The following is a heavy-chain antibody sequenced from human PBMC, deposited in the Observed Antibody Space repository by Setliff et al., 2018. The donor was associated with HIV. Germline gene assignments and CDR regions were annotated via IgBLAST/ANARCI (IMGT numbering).Heavy chain of an antibody. CDR1: GGSFYTYA. CDR3: ARGPKKGVDILPPDS. J-gene: IGHJ5*02. CDR2: IVPVFRTV. V-gene: IGHV1-69*13. Sequence: SVKVSCKASGGSFYTYAFTWVRQAPGQGLEWVGGIVPVFRTVNYAQKLQGRVTITADESTSTSYMELNSLTSGDTAVYYCARGPKKGVDILPPDSWGQGTLVTVSS. D-gene: IGHD3-3*01.